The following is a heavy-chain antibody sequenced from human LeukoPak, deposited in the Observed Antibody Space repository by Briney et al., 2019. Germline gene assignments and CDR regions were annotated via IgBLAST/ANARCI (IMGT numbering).Heavy chain of an antibody. J-gene: IGHJ4*02. CDR3: ARDLSGSYPILDY. CDR2: IYHSGST. D-gene: IGHD1-26*01. V-gene: IGHV4-38-2*02. Sequence: TSETLSLTCAVSGYSISSGYYWGWIRQPPGKGLEWIGSIYHSGSTYYNPSLKSRVTISVDTSKNQFSLKLSSVTAADTAVYYCARDLSGSYPILDYWGQGTLVTVSS. CDR1: GYSISSGYY.